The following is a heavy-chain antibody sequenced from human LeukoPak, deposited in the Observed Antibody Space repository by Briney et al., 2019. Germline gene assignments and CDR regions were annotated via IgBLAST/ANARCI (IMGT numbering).Heavy chain of an antibody. CDR2: ISAYNGNT. CDR3: ARVISGSLYY. CDR1: GYTFTSYG. Sequence: ASVKVSCKASGYTFTSYGISWVRQAPGQGLEWMGWISAYNGNTNYAQNFQGRVTMTRDTSISTAYMELSRLRSDDTAVYYCARVISGSLYYWGQGTLVTVSS. V-gene: IGHV1-18*01. J-gene: IGHJ4*02. D-gene: IGHD1-26*01.